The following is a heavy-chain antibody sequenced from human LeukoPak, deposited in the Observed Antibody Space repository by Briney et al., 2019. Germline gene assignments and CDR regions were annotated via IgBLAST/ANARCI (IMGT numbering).Heavy chain of an antibody. CDR1: GFTFSNAW. V-gene: IGHV3-7*01. Sequence: GGSLRLPCAASGFTFSNAWMSWVRQAPGKGLEWVANIQQDGSAKYYVDSVKGRFTISRDNAKNSLYLQMNSLRAEDTAVYYCARFSLYDNSGYYSWLFDFWGQGTLVTVSS. D-gene: IGHD3-22*01. CDR3: ARFSLYDNSGYYSWLFDF. J-gene: IGHJ4*02. CDR2: IQQDGSAK.